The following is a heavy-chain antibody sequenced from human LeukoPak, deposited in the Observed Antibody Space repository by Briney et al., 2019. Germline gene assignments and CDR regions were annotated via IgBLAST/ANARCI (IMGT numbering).Heavy chain of an antibody. J-gene: IGHJ6*03. CDR2: INGAGSST. CDR1: GFTFSSGW. D-gene: IGHD3-3*01. V-gene: IGHV3-74*01. CDR3: AREYQRITIFGVVSNLMDV. Sequence: PGGSLRLSCAASGFTFSSGWMHWVRQAPGKGLVWVSRINGAGSSTSYADSVKGRFTISRDNAKNTLYLQMNTLRAEDTAEYYCAREYQRITIFGVVSNLMDVWGKGTTVTVSS.